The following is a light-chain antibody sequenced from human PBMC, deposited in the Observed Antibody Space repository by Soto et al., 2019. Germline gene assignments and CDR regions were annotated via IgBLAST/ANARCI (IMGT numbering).Light chain of an antibody. CDR1: SSNIGVGFD. V-gene: IGLV1-40*01. J-gene: IGLJ3*02. CDR2: GNT. CDR3: QSYDSSLSVPGVV. Sequence: QLVLTQPPSVSGAPGQRVTISCTGGSSNIGVGFDVHWYQLLPGRAPKLLMYGNTNRPSGVPDRFSGSKSGTSASVVITGLQAEDEADYYCQSYDSSLSVPGVVFGGGTKVTVL.